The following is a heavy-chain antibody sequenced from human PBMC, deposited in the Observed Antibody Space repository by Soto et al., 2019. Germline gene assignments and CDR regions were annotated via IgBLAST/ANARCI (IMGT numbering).Heavy chain of an antibody. V-gene: IGHV1-69*04. Sequence: SVKVSCKASGGTFSSYTISCVRQAPGQGLEWMGRIIPILGIANYAQKFQGRVTITADKSTSTAYMELSSLRSEDTAVYYCARDERDAVTKRINYYYYYMDVWGKGTTVTVSS. CDR3: ARDERDAVTKRINYYYYYMDV. CDR1: GGTFSSYT. D-gene: IGHD4-4*01. CDR2: IIPILGIA. J-gene: IGHJ6*03.